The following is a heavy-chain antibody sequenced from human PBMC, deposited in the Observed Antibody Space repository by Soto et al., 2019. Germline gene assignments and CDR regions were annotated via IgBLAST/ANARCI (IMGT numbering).Heavy chain of an antibody. J-gene: IGHJ6*02. V-gene: IGHV3-23*01. CDR2: ISGSGGNT. CDR1: GFTFSPYA. Sequence: PGGSLRLSCAASGFTFSPYAMTWVRQAPGKWLEWVSSISGSGGNTNYADSVKGRFTVSRDNSKRTLSLQMNSLTEEDTAIYYCAKGLRRLLRTQYYYGLDVWGRGXTVTV. D-gene: IGHD3-16*01. CDR3: AKGLRRLLRTQYYYGLDV.